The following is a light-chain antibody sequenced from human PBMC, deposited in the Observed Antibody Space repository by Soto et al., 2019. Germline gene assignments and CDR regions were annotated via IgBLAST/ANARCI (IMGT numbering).Light chain of an antibody. V-gene: IGLV2-11*01. CDR2: DVS. J-gene: IGLJ3*02. CDR1: SSDVGGYNY. Sequence: QSALTQPRSVSGSPGQSVTISCTGTSSDVGGYNYVSWYQQHPGKAPKVMIYDVSKRPSGVPDRFSGSKSGNTASLTIFGLQAEDEADYYCCSDAGSFTYWVFGGGTKLTVL. CDR3: CSDAGSFTYWV.